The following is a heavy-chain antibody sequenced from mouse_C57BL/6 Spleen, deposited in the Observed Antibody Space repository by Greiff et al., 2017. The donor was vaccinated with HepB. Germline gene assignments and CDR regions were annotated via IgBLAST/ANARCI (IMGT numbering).Heavy chain of an antibody. Sequence: EVQLVESGGGLVQPKGSLKLSCAASGFSFNTYAMNWVRQAPGKGLEWVARIRSKSNNYATYYADSVKDRFTISRDDSESMLYLQMNNLKTEDTAMYYCVLHYYGSSYWYFDVWGTGTTVTVSS. D-gene: IGHD1-1*01. CDR1: GFSFNTYA. V-gene: IGHV10-1*01. J-gene: IGHJ1*03. CDR3: VLHYYGSSYWYFDV. CDR2: IRSKSNNYAT.